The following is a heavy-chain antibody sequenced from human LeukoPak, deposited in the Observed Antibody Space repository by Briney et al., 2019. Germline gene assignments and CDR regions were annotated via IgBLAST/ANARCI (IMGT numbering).Heavy chain of an antibody. D-gene: IGHD4-17*01. CDR3: ARDPMTTNTFYFDC. V-gene: IGHV3-33*01. CDR1: GFTFSNYG. Sequence: GGSLRLSCAASGFTFSNYGMHWVRQAPGKGLEWVAVIWYDGSDKYYADSVKGRFTISRDNSTNTLYLQMNSLRAEDTSVYYCARDPMTTNTFYFDCWGQGTLVTVSS. J-gene: IGHJ4*02. CDR2: IWYDGSDK.